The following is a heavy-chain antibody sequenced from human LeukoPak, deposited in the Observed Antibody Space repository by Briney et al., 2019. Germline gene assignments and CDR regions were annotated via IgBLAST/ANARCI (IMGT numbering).Heavy chain of an antibody. CDR2: IYTSGST. CDR1: GDSISNYW. CDR3: ARDRYDILTGYYSFDY. V-gene: IGHV4-4*07. D-gene: IGHD3-9*01. Sequence: SETLSLTCTVSGDSISNYWWSWIRQPAGEGLEWIGRIYTSGSTNYNPSLKSRVTMSVDTSKNQISLRLSSVTAADTAVYYCARDRYDILTGYYSFDYWGQGTLVTVSS. J-gene: IGHJ4*02.